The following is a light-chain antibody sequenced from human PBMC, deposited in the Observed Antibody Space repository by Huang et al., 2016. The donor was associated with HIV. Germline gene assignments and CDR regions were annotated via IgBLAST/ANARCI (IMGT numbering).Light chain of an antibody. Sequence: EMVMTQSPATLSVSPGERATLSCRASQSVRNNFLAWYQQKPGQSPRLLIYSASTRATGIPARFSGSGSGTESTLTISSLQSEDFAVYYCQQHSSWPLTFGGGTKVEIK. CDR3: QQHSSWPLT. J-gene: IGKJ4*01. CDR1: QSVRNNF. CDR2: SAS. V-gene: IGKV3-15*01.